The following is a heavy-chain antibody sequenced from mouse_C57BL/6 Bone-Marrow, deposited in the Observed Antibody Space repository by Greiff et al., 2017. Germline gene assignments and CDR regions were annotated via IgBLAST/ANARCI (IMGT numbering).Heavy chain of an antibody. Sequence: DVKLVESGGGLVKPGGSLKLSCAASGFTFSSYAMSWVRQTPDKRLEWVATISDGGSYTYYPDNVKGRFTISRDNAKNNLYLQMSHLKSEDTAMYYCARDDPYYFDYWGQGTTLTVSS. CDR1: GFTFSSYA. J-gene: IGHJ2*01. V-gene: IGHV5-4*01. CDR2: ISDGGSYT. CDR3: ARDDPYYFDY.